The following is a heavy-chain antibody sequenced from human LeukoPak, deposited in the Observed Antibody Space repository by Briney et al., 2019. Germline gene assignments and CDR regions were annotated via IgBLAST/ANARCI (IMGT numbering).Heavy chain of an antibody. Sequence: GGSLRLSCAASGFTFSSYSMNWVRQAPGKGLEWVSSISSSSTYIYYADSVKGRFTISRDNARNSLYLQMNSLRAEDTAVYYCARDYDFWSGYPNSLHPFDYWAREPWSPSPQ. V-gene: IGHV3-21*01. J-gene: IGHJ4*02. CDR1: GFTFSSYS. CDR2: ISSSSTYI. D-gene: IGHD3-3*01. CDR3: ARDYDFWSGYPNSLHPFDY.